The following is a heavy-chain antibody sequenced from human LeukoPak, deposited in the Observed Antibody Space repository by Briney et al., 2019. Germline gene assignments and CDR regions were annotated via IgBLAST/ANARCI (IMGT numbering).Heavy chain of an antibody. J-gene: IGHJ6*03. D-gene: IGHD6-6*01. Sequence: PGGSLRLSCAASGFTFSTYGMHWVRQAPGKGLEWVSYISSSSSTIYYADSVKGRFIISRDNAKNSLYLQMNSLRAEDTAVYYCARLKSIAARPPEVSRYYMDVWGKGTTVTVSS. CDR1: GFTFSTYG. CDR2: ISSSSSTI. CDR3: ARLKSIAARPPEVSRYYMDV. V-gene: IGHV3-48*01.